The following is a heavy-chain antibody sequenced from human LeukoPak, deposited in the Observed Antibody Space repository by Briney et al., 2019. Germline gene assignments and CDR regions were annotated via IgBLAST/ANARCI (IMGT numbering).Heavy chain of an antibody. V-gene: IGHV4-39*01. J-gene: IGHJ3*02. CDR3: ASDFGTRDAFDI. Sequence: PSETLSLTCTVSGGSISSSSYYWGWIRQPPGKGLEWIGSIYYSGSTYYNPSLKSRVTISVDTSKNQFSLKLSSVTAADTAVYYCASDFGTRDAFDIWGQGTMVTVSS. CDR1: GGSISSSSYY. CDR2: IYYSGST. D-gene: IGHD3-10*01.